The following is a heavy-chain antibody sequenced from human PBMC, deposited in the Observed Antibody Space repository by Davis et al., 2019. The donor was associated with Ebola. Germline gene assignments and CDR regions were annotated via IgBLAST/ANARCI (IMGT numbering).Heavy chain of an antibody. V-gene: IGHV3-9*01. CDR1: GLTFDDYA. D-gene: IGHD3-10*01. Sequence: PGGSLRLSCATSGLTFDDYAMHWFRQAPGKGLEWVSGITLNSGTTAYADSVKGRFTISRDNAKDSLYLQMNSLRTEDTAFYHCAKDFYGSGSYIDAWGQGTLVAVSS. CDR2: ITLNSGTT. CDR3: AKDFYGSGSYIDA. J-gene: IGHJ5*02.